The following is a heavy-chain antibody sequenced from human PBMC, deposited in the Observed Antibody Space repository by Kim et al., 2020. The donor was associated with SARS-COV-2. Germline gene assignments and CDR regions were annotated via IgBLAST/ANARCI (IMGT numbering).Heavy chain of an antibody. CDR2: ISYDGSNK. CDR3: ANGQVLRFLEWDYYGMDV. Sequence: GGSLRLSCAASGFTFSSYGMHWVRQAPGKGLEWVAVISYDGSNKYYADSVKGRFTISRDNSKNTLYLQMNSLRAEDTAVYYCANGQVLRFLEWDYYGMDVWGQGTTVTVSS. J-gene: IGHJ6*02. D-gene: IGHD3-3*01. V-gene: IGHV3-30*18. CDR1: GFTFSSYG.